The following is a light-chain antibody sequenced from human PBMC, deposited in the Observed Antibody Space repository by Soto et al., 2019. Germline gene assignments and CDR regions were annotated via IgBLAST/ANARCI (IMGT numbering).Light chain of an antibody. J-gene: IGKJ1*01. Sequence: DIQMTQSPSTLSASLGDRVTITCRASQSISGWLAWYQQKPGKAPKLLIYDASSLESGVPSRFSGSGSGTEFTLTISSLQPDDFATYYCQQYNNFSWTFGQGTKVDI. CDR3: QQYNNFSWT. CDR2: DAS. CDR1: QSISGW. V-gene: IGKV1-5*01.